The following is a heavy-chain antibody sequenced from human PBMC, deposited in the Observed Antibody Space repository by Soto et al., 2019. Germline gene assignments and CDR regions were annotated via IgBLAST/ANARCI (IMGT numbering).Heavy chain of an antibody. J-gene: IGHJ6*02. CDR2: ISAYNGNT. Sequence: ASVKVSCKASGYTFTSYGISWVRQAPGQGLEWMGWISAYNGNTNYAQKLQGRVTMTTDTSTSTAYMELRSLRSDDTAVYYCARVLRITIFGGCYYYYGMDVWGQRPTVTVSS. V-gene: IGHV1-18*04. CDR3: ARVLRITIFGGCYYYYGMDV. CDR1: GYTFTSYG. D-gene: IGHD3-3*01.